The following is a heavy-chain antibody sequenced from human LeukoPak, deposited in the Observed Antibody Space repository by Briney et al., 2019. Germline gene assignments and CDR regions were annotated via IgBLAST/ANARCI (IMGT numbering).Heavy chain of an antibody. Sequence: SVKVSCKASGYTFVAFYMQWLRQAPGQGLEWMGWINPNSGDTNYAQNFQGRVTMTTDTSTSTAYMELRSLRSEDTAVYYCAREQSVRTVVTSEALDYWGQGTLVTVSS. D-gene: IGHD4-23*01. CDR2: INPNSGDT. CDR1: GYTFVAFY. V-gene: IGHV1-2*02. CDR3: AREQSVRTVVTSEALDY. J-gene: IGHJ4*02.